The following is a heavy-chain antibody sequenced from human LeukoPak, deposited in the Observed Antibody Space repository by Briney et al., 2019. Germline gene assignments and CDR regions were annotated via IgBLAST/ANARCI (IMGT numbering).Heavy chain of an antibody. D-gene: IGHD3-16*01. V-gene: IGHV4-39*01. J-gene: IGHJ4*02. CDR1: GGSLSSSSYY. CDR2: IYYGGST. CDR3: ARLPGGDY. Sequence: PSETLSLTCTVSGGSLSSSSYYWGWIRQPPGKGLEWIGSIYYGGSTLYNPSLKRRVTISVDTSKNQFSLKLSSVTAADTAMYYCARLPGGDYWGQGTLVTVSS.